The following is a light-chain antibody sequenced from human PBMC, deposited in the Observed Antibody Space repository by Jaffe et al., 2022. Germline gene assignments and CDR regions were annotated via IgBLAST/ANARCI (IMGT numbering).Light chain of an antibody. V-gene: IGLV1-44*01. J-gene: IGLJ2*01. CDR1: SSKIGSNA. CDR3: ATWDDSLNGVV. CDR2: FDN. Sequence: QSVLTQPPSASGTPGQRVTISCSGTSSKIGSNAVDWYQQFPGTAPKLLIYFDNLRPSGVPDRFSGSKSGTSASLAISGLQPEDEADYYCATWDDSLNGVVFGGGTKLTVL.